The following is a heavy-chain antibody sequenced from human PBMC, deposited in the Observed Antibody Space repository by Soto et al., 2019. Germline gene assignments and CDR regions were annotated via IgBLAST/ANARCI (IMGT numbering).Heavy chain of an antibody. V-gene: IGHV3-11*01. D-gene: IGHD3-16*02. Sequence: QVQLVESGGGLVKPGGSLRLSCAASGFTFSDYYMSWIRQAPGKGLEWVSYISSSGSTIYYAESVKGRLTISRDNAKNSLYLQMNSLRAEDTAVYYCARDGLGGVIWIPPDAFDIWGQGTMVTVSS. CDR1: GFTFSDYY. J-gene: IGHJ3*02. CDR2: ISSSGSTI. CDR3: ARDGLGGVIWIPPDAFDI.